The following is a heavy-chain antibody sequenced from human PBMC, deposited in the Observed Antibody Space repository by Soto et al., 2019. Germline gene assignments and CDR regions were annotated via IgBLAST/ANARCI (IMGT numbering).Heavy chain of an antibody. CDR2: ISGSGGST. Sequence: PGGSLRLSCAASGFTFSSYAMSWVRQAPGKGLEWVSAISGSGGSTYYADSVKGRFTISRDNSKNTLYLQMNSLRAEDTAVYYCAKDLFVVVPAAIDYYYGMDVWGQGTTVTVSS. CDR1: GFTFSSYA. CDR3: AKDLFVVVPAAIDYYYGMDV. J-gene: IGHJ6*02. D-gene: IGHD2-2*02. V-gene: IGHV3-23*01.